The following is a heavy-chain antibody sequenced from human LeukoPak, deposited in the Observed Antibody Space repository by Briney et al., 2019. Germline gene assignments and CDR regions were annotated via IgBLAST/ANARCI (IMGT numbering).Heavy chain of an antibody. J-gene: IGHJ3*02. CDR3: AKDLRGSYSFDAFDI. CDR2: ISYDGSNK. Sequence: PGGSLRLSCAASGFTFSSYAMHWVRQAPGKGLEWVAVISYDGSNKYYADSVKGRFTISRDNAKNSLYLQMNSLRAEDTALYYCAKDLRGSYSFDAFDIWGQGTMVTVSS. D-gene: IGHD1-26*01. CDR1: GFTFSSYA. V-gene: IGHV3-30-3*01.